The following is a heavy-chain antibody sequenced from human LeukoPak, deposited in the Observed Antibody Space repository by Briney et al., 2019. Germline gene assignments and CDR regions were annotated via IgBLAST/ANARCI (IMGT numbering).Heavy chain of an antibody. J-gene: IGHJ6*02. D-gene: IGHD1-26*01. CDR2: ISTSGTT. Sequence: PGGSLRLSCAASGFTVSSNYMSWVRQAPGKGLEWVSIISTSGTTSYADSVKGRFTIFRDNSRNTLYLQMNSLRAEDTAVYYCATRGAPGYYYGMDVWGQGTTVTVSS. CDR3: ATRGAPGYYYGMDV. V-gene: IGHV3-66*01. CDR1: GFTVSSNY.